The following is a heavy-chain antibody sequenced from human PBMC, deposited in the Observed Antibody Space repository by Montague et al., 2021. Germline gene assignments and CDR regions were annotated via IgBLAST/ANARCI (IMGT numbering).Heavy chain of an antibody. Sequence: SETLSLTCTVSGASITSNFYYWSWIRQSPGKGREWIGSYNNRGNSNYHPSLRSRITMAVDTSKNQFSLNLSSVTAADTAIYYCARVFSSWYVGWFDPWGQGTLVTVSS. J-gene: IGHJ5*02. V-gene: IGHV4-39*07. CDR2: YNNRGNS. CDR3: ARVFSSWYVGWFDP. CDR1: GASITSNFYY. D-gene: IGHD6-13*01.